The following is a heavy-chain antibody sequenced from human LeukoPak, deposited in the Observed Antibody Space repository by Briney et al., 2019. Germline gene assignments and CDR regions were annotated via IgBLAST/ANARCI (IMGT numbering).Heavy chain of an antibody. V-gene: IGHV4-59*01. J-gene: IGHJ4*02. CDR1: GGSISSYY. CDR2: IYYSGST. Sequence: SETQSLTCTVSGGSISSYYWSWVRQPPGKGLEWIGYIYYSGSTNYNPSLKSRVTISVGTSKNQFSLKLSSVTAADTAVYYCARGGIAVAVSFDYWGQGTLVTVSS. D-gene: IGHD6-19*01. CDR3: ARGGIAVAVSFDY.